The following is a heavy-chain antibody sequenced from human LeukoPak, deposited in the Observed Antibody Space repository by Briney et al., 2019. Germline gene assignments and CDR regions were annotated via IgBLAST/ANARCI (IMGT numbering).Heavy chain of an antibody. V-gene: IGHV4-30-4*01. J-gene: IGHJ6*02. Sequence: SETLSLTCTVSGGSISSGDYYWSWIRQPPGKGLEWIGYIYYSGSTYYNPSLKSRVTISVDTSKNQFSLKLSSVTAADTAVYYCARIPLEYYYDSSGYKDYYYGMDVWGQGTTVTVSS. D-gene: IGHD3-22*01. CDR2: IYYSGST. CDR1: GGSISSGDYY. CDR3: ARIPLEYYYDSSGYKDYYYGMDV.